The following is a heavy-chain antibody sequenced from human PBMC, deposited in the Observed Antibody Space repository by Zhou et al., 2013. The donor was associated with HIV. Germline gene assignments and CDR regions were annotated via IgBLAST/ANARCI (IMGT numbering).Heavy chain of an antibody. V-gene: IGHV1-2*04. J-gene: IGHJ5*02. CDR3: ARGPHRIAAASGSSWFDP. CDR2: INPNSGGT. Sequence: QVQLVQSGAEVKKPGASVKVSCKASGYTFTGYYMHWVRQAPGQGLEWMGWINPNSGGTNYAQKFQGWVTMTRDTSISTAYMELSRLRSDDTAVYYCARGPHRIAAASGSSWFDPWGQGTLVTVSS. CDR1: GYTFTGYY. D-gene: IGHD6-13*01.